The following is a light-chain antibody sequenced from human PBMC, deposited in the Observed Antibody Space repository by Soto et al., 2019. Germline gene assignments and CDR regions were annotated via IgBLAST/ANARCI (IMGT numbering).Light chain of an antibody. J-gene: IGKJ1*01. V-gene: IGKV3-11*01. CDR1: QSVASY. CDR3: QQYNNWPQT. Sequence: DILLTQSPSTLSLSPGDRATLSFRASQSVASYLAWCQQKPGQAPRLLIYDASNRDSGIPARFSGSGSGTDFTLTISGLQSEDFAVYYCQQYNNWPQTFGQGTKVDIK. CDR2: DAS.